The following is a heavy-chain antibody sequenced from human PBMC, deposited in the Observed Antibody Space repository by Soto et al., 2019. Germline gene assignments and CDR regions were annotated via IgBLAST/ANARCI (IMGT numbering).Heavy chain of an antibody. J-gene: IGHJ4*02. Sequence: GGSLRLSCTASGFTFGDYAMSWFRQAPGKGLEWVGFIRSKAYGGTTEYAASVKGRFTISRDDSKSIAYLQMNSLKTEDTAVYYCTRDRVERYSSGWASFDYWGQGTLVTVSS. CDR3: TRDRVERYSSGWASFDY. D-gene: IGHD6-19*01. V-gene: IGHV3-49*03. CDR1: GFTFGDYA. CDR2: IRSKAYGGTT.